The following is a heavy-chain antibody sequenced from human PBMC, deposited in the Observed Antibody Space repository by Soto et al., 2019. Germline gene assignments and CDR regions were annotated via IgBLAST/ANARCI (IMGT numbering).Heavy chain of an antibody. CDR3: ARNSRRAGRYNWFDP. V-gene: IGHV4-34*01. CDR2: INHSGST. J-gene: IGHJ5*02. CDR1: GGSFSGYY. D-gene: IGHD6-19*01. Sequence: QVQLQQWGAGLLKPSETLSLTCAVYGGSFSGYYWSWIRQPPGKGLEWIGEINHSGSTNYNPSLKSRVTISVDTSKNQFSLKLSSVTAADTAVYYCARNSRRAGRYNWFDPWGQGPLVTVSS.